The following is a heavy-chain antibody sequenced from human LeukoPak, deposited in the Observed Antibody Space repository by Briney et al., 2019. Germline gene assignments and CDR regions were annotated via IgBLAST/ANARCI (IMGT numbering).Heavy chain of an antibody. Sequence: GGSPRLSCEANGFTFDDYGMSWVRQAPGKGLEWVAGINWNGGRTGYAESLKGRFTISRDNAKSSLFLQMDSLRAEDTALYYCARDLHINVVTPGSTGLDSWGQGTMVTVSS. V-gene: IGHV3-20*04. CDR2: INWNGGRT. J-gene: IGHJ3*01. CDR1: GFTFDDYG. CDR3: ARDLHINVVTPGSTGLDS. D-gene: IGHD4-23*01.